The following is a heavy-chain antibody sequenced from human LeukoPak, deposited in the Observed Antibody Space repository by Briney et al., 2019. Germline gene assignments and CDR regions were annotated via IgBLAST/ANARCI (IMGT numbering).Heavy chain of an antibody. V-gene: IGHV1-2*02. CDR3: ARSSSVTIPGYYFDY. J-gene: IGHJ4*02. CDR2: IDPNSGGT. D-gene: IGHD2-21*01. CDR1: GYTFTYYY. Sequence: GASVKVSCKAFGYTFTYYYIHWVRQAPGQGLEWMGWIDPNSGGTNSPQKFQDRVTMTRDTSISTAYMELSRLRSDDTAVYYCARSSSVTIPGYYFDYWGQGTLVTVSS.